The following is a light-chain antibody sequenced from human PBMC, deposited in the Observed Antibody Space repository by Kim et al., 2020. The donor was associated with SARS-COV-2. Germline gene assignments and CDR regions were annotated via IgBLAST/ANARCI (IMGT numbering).Light chain of an antibody. Sequence: SPGERATLSCRASKSVSSSLAWYNQKPGQAPRLLIYDASNRATGIPARFSGSGSGTDFTLTISSLEPEDFAVYYCQQRSNWPPWTFGQGTKVDIK. CDR2: DAS. J-gene: IGKJ1*01. CDR3: QQRSNWPPWT. V-gene: IGKV3-11*01. CDR1: KSVSSS.